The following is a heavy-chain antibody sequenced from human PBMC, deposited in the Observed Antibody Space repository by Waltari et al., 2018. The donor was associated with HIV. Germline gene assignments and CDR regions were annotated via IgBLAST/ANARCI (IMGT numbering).Heavy chain of an antibody. Sequence: QVQLVESGGGVVQPGRSLRLSCAASGFTFSSYGMHWVRQAPGKGLEWVAVIWYDGSNKYYADSVKGRFTISRDNSKNTLYLQMNSLRAEDTAVYYCARDSRNPYDSSGPPDWYFDLWGRGTLVTVSS. V-gene: IGHV3-33*01. D-gene: IGHD3-22*01. CDR3: ARDSRNPYDSSGPPDWYFDL. J-gene: IGHJ2*01. CDR1: GFTFSSYG. CDR2: IWYDGSNK.